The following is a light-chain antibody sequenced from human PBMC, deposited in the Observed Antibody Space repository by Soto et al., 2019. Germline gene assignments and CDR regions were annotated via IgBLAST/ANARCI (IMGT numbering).Light chain of an antibody. CDR1: SSNIGAGYD. CDR2: GNR. Sequence: QCVSTQPPSVSGAPGQRVTISCTGSSSNIGAGYDVHWYQQLPGTAPKLVIYGNRNRPSGVPDRFSGSKSGTSASLAITGLQAEDEADYYCQSYDSSLSGSKVVFGGGTKLTVL. CDR3: QSYDSSLSGSKVV. V-gene: IGLV1-40*01. J-gene: IGLJ2*01.